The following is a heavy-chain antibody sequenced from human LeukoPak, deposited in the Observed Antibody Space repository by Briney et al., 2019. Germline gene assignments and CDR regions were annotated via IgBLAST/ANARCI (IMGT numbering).Heavy chain of an antibody. CDR2: IIGSGGSP. D-gene: IGHD6-13*01. CDR3: AKDRELAAAGDY. V-gene: IGHV3-23*01. J-gene: IGHJ4*02. Sequence: GGSLRLSCAASGFTFSSYAMSWGRQAPGEGLEFVSAIIGSGGSPYYADSVKGRFTFSRDNYKNTLYLQMNSLRAEDTAVYYCAKDRELAAAGDYWGQGTLVTVSS. CDR1: GFTFSSYA.